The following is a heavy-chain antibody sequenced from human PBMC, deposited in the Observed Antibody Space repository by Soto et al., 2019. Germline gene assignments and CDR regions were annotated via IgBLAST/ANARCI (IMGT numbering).Heavy chain of an antibody. Sequence: PGGSLRLSCAGSGSTFTDFTMTWVRQDQGKGLEWVSAISGDGLSTYYAGSVKGRFTISRDNSKTTLYLQMNSLRAEVTAVYYCASRPDAFEIVCRRTMGTVS. CDR3: ASRPDAFEI. J-gene: IGHJ3*02. CDR1: GSTFTDFT. CDR2: ISGDGLST. V-gene: IGHV3-23*01.